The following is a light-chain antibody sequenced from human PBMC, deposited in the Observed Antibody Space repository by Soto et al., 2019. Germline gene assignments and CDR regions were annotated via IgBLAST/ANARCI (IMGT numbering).Light chain of an antibody. CDR2: GAS. CDR3: HHYGYAAAT. J-gene: IGKJ2*01. CDR1: ESVRSNY. V-gene: IGKV3-20*01. Sequence: EIVLTQSPGTLSLSPGERATLSCRASESVRSNYLAWYQQQPGQAPRLLIFGASSRATGIPDRFTGSGSGTDFRLPISRMEPEDSAVYFCHHYGYAAATFGQGTKLEIK.